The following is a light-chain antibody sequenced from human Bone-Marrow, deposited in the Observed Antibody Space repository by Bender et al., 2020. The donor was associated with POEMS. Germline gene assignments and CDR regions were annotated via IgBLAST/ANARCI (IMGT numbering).Light chain of an antibody. Sequence: QSALTQPASVSGSPGQSITISWTGTSRDVGTYNLVSWYQHHPGKAPKLMIYEGNKRPSRVSDRFSGSKSANTASLTLSGLQAEDEADYYCYSYAGRSTWVFGGGTRLTVL. CDR3: YSYAGRSTWV. CDR1: SRDVGTYNL. CDR2: EGN. J-gene: IGLJ3*02. V-gene: IGLV2-23*01.